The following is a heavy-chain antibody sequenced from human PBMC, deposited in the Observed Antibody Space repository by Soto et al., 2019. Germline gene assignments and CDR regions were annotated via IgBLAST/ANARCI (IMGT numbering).Heavy chain of an antibody. CDR1: GFTFSSSA. CDR2: ISDSGGST. CDR3: VAGDYFDY. D-gene: IGHD3-10*01. J-gene: IGHJ4*02. V-gene: IGHV3-23*01. Sequence: EVQLLESGGGLVQPGGSLRLSCAASGFTFSSSALRWVRQAPGKGLEWVSSISDSGGSTYYADSVKGRFTISRDNSKNTLYVQMNSLRAEDTAVYYCVAGDYFDYWGQGTLVTVSS.